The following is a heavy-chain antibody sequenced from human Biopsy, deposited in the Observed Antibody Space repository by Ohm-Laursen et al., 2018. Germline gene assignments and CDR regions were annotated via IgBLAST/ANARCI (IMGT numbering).Heavy chain of an antibody. CDR2: ISNSGGTI. CDR3: ARLQGMQLQKNYFDY. CDR1: GFSSNDYY. D-gene: IGHD2-15*01. J-gene: IGHJ4*02. Sequence: SLRLSCAASGFSSNDYYMSWIRQAPGKRLEWVSYISNSGGTIFYADSVKGRFTVSRDNAKNSLYLHMSSPRADDTAVYYCARLQGMQLQKNYFDYWGLGTPVTVSS. V-gene: IGHV3-11*01.